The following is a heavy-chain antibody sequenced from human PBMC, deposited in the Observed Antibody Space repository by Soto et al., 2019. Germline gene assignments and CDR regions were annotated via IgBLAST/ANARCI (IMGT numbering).Heavy chain of an antibody. D-gene: IGHD2-15*01. J-gene: IGHJ6*02. V-gene: IGHV3-23*01. CDR2: ISGSGGST. CDR3: AKDWTVVTDSAYYYYGMDV. CDR1: GFTFSRYA. Sequence: SGGSLGLSCAASGFTFSRYAMSWVRQAPWKGREWVSAISGSGGSTYYADSVKGRFTISRDNSKNTLYLQMNSLRAEDTAVYYCAKDWTVVTDSAYYYYGMDVWGQGTTVTVSS.